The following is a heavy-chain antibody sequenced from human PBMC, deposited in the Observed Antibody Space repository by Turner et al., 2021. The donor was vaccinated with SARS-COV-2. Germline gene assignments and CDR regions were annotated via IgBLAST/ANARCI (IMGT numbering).Heavy chain of an antibody. J-gene: IGHJ4*02. Sequence: EVQLLESGGGLVQPGGSLRLSCAASGFTFSSYVMSWVRQGPGEGLEWVSGISGSGGSTYYADSVKGRFTISRDNSKNTLYLQMNSLRAEDTAVYYCAKAQLGYYLGVDYWGQGTLVTVSS. D-gene: IGHD3-3*01. CDR2: ISGSGGST. CDR1: GFTFSSYV. V-gene: IGHV3-23*01. CDR3: AKAQLGYYLGVDY.